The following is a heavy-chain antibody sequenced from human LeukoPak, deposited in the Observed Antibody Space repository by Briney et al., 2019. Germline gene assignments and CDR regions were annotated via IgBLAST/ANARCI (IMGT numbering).Heavy chain of an antibody. D-gene: IGHD4-17*01. V-gene: IGHV4-59*01. Sequence: SETLSLTCTVSGGSISNYYWSWIRQPPGKGLEWIGHIYYSGSTYYNPSLKSRVTISMDTSKSQFSLKLSSVTAADTAVYYCARESTTRWIDPWGQGTLVTVSS. CDR3: ARESTTRWIDP. CDR1: GGSISNYY. J-gene: IGHJ5*02. CDR2: IYYSGST.